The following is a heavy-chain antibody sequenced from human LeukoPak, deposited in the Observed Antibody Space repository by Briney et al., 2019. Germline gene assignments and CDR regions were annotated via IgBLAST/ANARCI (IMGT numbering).Heavy chain of an antibody. CDR2: INWNGGST. CDR3: ARAPGPMIVVVIGMPPDY. V-gene: IGHV3-20*04. D-gene: IGHD3-22*01. Sequence: PGGSLRLSCAASGFTFDDYGMSWVRQAPGKGLEWVSGINWNGGSTGYADSVKGRFTISRDNAKNSLYLQMNSLRAEDTALYYCARAPGPMIVVVIGMPPDYWGQGTLVTVSS. CDR1: GFTFDDYG. J-gene: IGHJ4*02.